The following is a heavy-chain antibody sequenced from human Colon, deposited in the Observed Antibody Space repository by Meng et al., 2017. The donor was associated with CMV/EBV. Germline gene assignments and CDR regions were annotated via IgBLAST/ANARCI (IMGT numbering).Heavy chain of an antibody. CDR2: INPISGGT. V-gene: IGHV1-2*06. CDR3: ARELESGGLDY. CDR1: GFTFSAYY. Sequence: SCKASGFTFSAYYIHWVRQAPGQGLEWVGRINPISGGTTYAQKFKGRVTLTRDTSISTGYMEVGSLTSDDTAVYFCARELESGGLDYWGQGTLVTVSS. D-gene: IGHD3-3*01. J-gene: IGHJ4*02.